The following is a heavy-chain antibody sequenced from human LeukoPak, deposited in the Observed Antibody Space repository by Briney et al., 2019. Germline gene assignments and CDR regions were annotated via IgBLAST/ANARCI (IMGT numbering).Heavy chain of an antibody. CDR1: GGSFSGYY. V-gene: IGHV4-34*01. CDR3: ARGPRITIFGVVTRSFDY. D-gene: IGHD3-3*01. J-gene: IGHJ4*02. CDR2: VNRSGST. Sequence: SETLSLTCAVYGGSFSGYYWCWIRLPPRNGLEWIGDVNRSGSTNYNPYLKSRVTISADTSKNQYSLKLSSVTAADTAVYYCARGPRITIFGVVTRSFDYWGQGTLVTVSS.